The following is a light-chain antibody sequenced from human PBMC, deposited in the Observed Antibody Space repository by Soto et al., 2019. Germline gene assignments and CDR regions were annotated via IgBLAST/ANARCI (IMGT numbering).Light chain of an antibody. CDR3: SSYAGSNNVL. Sequence: QSALTQPPSASGSPGQSVTISCTGTSSDIGGYNYVSWYQQHPGKAPKIMIYEVTKPPSGVPDRFSGSKSANTASLTVSGLQAEDEADYSCSSYAGSNNVLFGGGTKLTVL. CDR2: EVT. J-gene: IGLJ2*01. CDR1: SSDIGGYNY. V-gene: IGLV2-8*01.